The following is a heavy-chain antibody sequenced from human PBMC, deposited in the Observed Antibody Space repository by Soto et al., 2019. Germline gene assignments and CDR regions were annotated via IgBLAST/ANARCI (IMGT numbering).Heavy chain of an antibody. J-gene: IGHJ6*02. CDR1: GFTLSSYA. V-gene: IGHV3-30-3*01. Sequence: QVQLVESGGGVVQPGRSLRLSCAASGFTLSSYAMHWVRQAPGKGLEWVAVISYDGSNKYYADSVKGRFTISRDNSKNTLYLQMNSLRAEDTAVYYCMRLEVVVAASSQDYYYYFGMDVWGQGTTVTVSS. D-gene: IGHD2-15*01. CDR3: MRLEVVVAASSQDYYYYFGMDV. CDR2: ISYDGSNK.